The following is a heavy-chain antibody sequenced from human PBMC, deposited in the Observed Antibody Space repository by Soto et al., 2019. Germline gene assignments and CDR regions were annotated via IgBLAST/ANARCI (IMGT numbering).Heavy chain of an antibody. J-gene: IGHJ3*02. CDR3: ARVLKSSGWDNDVFDI. CDR2: ISSSSSTI. Sequence: PGGSLRLSCTASGFTFSSYSMNWVRLAPGKGLEWVSYISSSSSTIYYADSVKGRFTISRDNAKNSLYLQMNTLRAEDTTVYYCARVLKSSGWDNDVFDIWGQGSLVTVSS. V-gene: IGHV3-48*01. CDR1: GFTFSSYS. D-gene: IGHD6-19*01.